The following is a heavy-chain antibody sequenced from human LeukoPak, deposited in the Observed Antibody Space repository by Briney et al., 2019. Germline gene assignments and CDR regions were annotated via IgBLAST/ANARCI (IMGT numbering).Heavy chain of an antibody. CDR3: ARASNYGDYGN. J-gene: IGHJ4*02. V-gene: IGHV3-74*01. CDR1: GFTFSSYW. Sequence: PGGSLRLSCAASGFTFSSYWMHWVRQAPGKGLVWVSRINSDGSSTSYADSVKGRFTTSRDNAKNTLYLQMNSLRAEDTAVYYCARASNYGDYGNWGQGTLVTVSS. D-gene: IGHD4-17*01. CDR2: INSDGSST.